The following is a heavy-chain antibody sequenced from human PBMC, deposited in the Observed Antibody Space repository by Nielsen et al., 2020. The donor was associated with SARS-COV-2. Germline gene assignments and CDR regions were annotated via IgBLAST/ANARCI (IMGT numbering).Heavy chain of an antibody. CDR1: GYTFTSYD. Sequence: SVKVSCKASGYTFTSYDISWVRQAPGQGLEWMGGIIPIFGTANYAQKFQGRVTITADKSTSTAYMELSSLRSEDTAVYYCARDGVRYSGGSCQTYYYYYGMDVWGQGTTVTVSS. D-gene: IGHD2-15*01. CDR3: ARDGVRYSGGSCQTYYYYYGMDV. CDR2: IIPIFGTA. V-gene: IGHV1-69*06. J-gene: IGHJ6*02.